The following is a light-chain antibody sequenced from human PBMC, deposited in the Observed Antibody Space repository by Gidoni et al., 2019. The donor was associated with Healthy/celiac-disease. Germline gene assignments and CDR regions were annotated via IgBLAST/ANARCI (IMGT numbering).Light chain of an antibody. CDR3: QQYNNWPPT. V-gene: IGKV3-15*01. Sequence: EIVMTQSPATLSVSPGERATLPCRASQSVSSNLAWYQQKPGQAPRLLIYGASTRATGIAARFSGSGSGTEFTLTISSLQSEDFAVYYCQQYNNWPPTFGQGTKLEIK. J-gene: IGKJ2*01. CDR2: GAS. CDR1: QSVSSN.